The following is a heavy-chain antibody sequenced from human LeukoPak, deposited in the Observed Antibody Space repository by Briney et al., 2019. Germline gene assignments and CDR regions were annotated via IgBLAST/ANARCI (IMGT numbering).Heavy chain of an antibody. CDR1: GYTFTNYV. CDR2: ITAGNGDT. D-gene: IGHD5-12*01. V-gene: IGHV1-3*03. CDR3: ARQDIVATVDY. J-gene: IGHJ4*02. Sequence: ASVKVSCKASGYTFTNYVIHWVRQAPGQRPEWMGWITAGNGDTRYSQEFQGRVSITTDTPASTAYMELTSLRSEDMAVYYCARQDIVATVDYWGQGTLVTVSS.